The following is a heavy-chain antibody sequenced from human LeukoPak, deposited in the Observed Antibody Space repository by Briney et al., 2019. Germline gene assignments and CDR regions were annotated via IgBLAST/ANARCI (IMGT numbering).Heavy chain of an antibody. J-gene: IGHJ3*02. CDR2: ISGGGVST. CDR3: AKDRVALVGPIGNAFDI. CDR1: GFTFSNYA. Sequence: GGSLRLSCAASGFTFSNYAMSWVRQAPGKGLEWVSAISGGGVSTYYADSVKGRFTISRDNSKNTLYLQMNSLRAEDTAVYYCAKDRVALVGPIGNAFDIWGQGTMDTVSS. D-gene: IGHD1-26*01. V-gene: IGHV3-23*01.